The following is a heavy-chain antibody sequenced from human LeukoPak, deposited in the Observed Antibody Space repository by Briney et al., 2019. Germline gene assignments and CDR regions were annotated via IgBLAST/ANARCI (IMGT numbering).Heavy chain of an antibody. J-gene: IGHJ4*02. CDR3: ARDRGGYTYSHDY. CDR2: MNPNSDGT. D-gene: IGHD5-18*01. Sequence: ASVKVSCKASGYTFTSYYMQWLRQAPGQGLEWIGWMNPNSDGTHYAERFQDRVTLTTDTSMSTAYMELTRLRSDDTAVYYWARDRGGYTYSHDYWGQGTLVTVFS. V-gene: IGHV1-2*02. CDR1: GYTFTSYY.